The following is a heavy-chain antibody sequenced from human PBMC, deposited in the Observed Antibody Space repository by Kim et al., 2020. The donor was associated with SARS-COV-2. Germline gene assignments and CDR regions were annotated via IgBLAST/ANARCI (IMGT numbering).Heavy chain of an antibody. D-gene: IGHD3-10*01. V-gene: IGHV3-21*01. J-gene: IGHJ4*02. CDR1: GFTFSSYS. CDR3: ARDRPLWFGAFDY. CDR2: ISSSSSYI. Sequence: GGSLRLSCAASGFTFSSYSMNWVRQAPGKGLEWVSSISSSSSYIYYADSVKGRFTISRDNAKNSLYLQMNSLRAEDTAVYYCARDRPLWFGAFDYWGQGTLVTVSS.